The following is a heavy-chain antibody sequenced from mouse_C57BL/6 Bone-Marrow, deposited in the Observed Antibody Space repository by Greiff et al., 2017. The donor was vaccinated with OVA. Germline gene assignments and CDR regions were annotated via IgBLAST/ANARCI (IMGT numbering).Heavy chain of an antibody. CDR3: ARRDAMDY. CDR1: GFPFSDFY. V-gene: IGHV5-12*01. CDR2: ISNGGGST. J-gene: IGHJ4*01. Sequence: EVKVEESGGGLVQPGGSLKLSCAASGFPFSDFYMYWIRQTPEKRLEWVAYISNGGGSTYYPDTVKGRFTISRDNAKNTLYLQMSRLKSEDTAMYYCARRDAMDYWGQGTSVTVSS.